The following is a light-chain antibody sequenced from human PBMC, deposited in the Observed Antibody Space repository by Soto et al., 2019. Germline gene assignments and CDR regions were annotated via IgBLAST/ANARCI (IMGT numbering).Light chain of an antibody. J-gene: IGKJ2*01. CDR2: GAS. V-gene: IGKV3-20*01. Sequence: EIVLTQSPGTLSLSPGERATLSCRASQSVSSSYLAWYQQKPGQAPRLLIYGASSRATGIPDRFSGSGSGTDFTLTISRREPEDFAVYYCQLYGSSPPYTFGQGTKLEIK. CDR3: QLYGSSPPYT. CDR1: QSVSSSY.